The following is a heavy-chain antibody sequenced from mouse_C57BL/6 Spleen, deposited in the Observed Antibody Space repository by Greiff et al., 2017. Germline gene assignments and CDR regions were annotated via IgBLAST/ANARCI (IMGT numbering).Heavy chain of an antibody. D-gene: IGHD2-4*01. J-gene: IGHJ2*01. CDR1: GYTFTSYG. V-gene: IGHV1-81*01. Sequence: VHLVESGAELARPGASVKLSCKASGYTFTSYGISWVKQRTGQGLEWIGEIYPRSGNTYYNEKFKGKATLTADKSSSTAYMELRSLTSEDSAVYFCARSPYDYEGYWGQGTTLTVSS. CDR3: ARSPYDYEGY. CDR2: IYPRSGNT.